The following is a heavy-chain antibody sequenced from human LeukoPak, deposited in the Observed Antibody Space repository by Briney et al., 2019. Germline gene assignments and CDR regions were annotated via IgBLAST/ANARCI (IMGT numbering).Heavy chain of an antibody. J-gene: IGHJ4*02. CDR2: INHSGST. Sequence: SETLSLTCSVYGGSFCGFYWRWIRQPPGKGLEWMGEINHSGSTTYNPPPKSRVTTSVDPSKNQFSLKLSSVTAADSAVYYCARGDTIFGVVRPLDYWGQGTLVTVSS. V-gene: IGHV4-34*01. CDR1: GGSFCGFY. CDR3: ARGDTIFGVVRPLDY. D-gene: IGHD3-3*01.